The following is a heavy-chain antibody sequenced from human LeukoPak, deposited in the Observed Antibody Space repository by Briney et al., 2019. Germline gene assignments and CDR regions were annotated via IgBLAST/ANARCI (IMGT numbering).Heavy chain of an antibody. D-gene: IGHD5-12*01. CDR1: GFTFGDYA. V-gene: IGHV3-49*04. Sequence: GGSLRLSCTASGFTFGDYAMGWVRQAPGKGLEWVGFIRSKAYGGTTEYAASVKGRFTISRDDSKSIAYLQMNSLKTEDTAVYYCTRGSGYSGYRVDYWGQGTLVTVSS. CDR3: TRGSGYSGYRVDY. CDR2: IRSKAYGGTT. J-gene: IGHJ4*02.